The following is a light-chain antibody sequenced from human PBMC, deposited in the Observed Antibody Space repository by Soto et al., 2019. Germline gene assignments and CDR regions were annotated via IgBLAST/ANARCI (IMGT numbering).Light chain of an antibody. Sequence: DIQMTQSPSSLSASVGDRVTITCRASQSISSYLNWYQQKPGKAPKLLIYAASSLQSGVPSRFSGSGSETEFTLTIGSLQSEDLAVYYCQQYYNWPPYTFGQGTKLEIK. CDR1: QSISSY. J-gene: IGKJ2*01. V-gene: IGKV1-39*01. CDR2: AAS. CDR3: QQYYNWPPYT.